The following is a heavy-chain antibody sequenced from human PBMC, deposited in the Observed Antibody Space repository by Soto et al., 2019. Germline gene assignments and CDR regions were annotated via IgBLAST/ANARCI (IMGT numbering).Heavy chain of an antibody. CDR1: GGSISSSNG. CDR2: SYHSGST. CDR3: ATEARGYSDYVFKRYWFDP. Sequence: QVQLQESGPGLVKPSGTLSLTCAVSGGSISSSNGWSWVRQRPGKGLEWIGESYHSGSTNYNPSLRSRATISVYKSNTQFSLKLSSVSAADTDVYYCATEARGYSDYVFKRYWFDPGGQGTLVTVSS. J-gene: IGHJ5*02. V-gene: IGHV4-4*02. D-gene: IGHD5-12*01.